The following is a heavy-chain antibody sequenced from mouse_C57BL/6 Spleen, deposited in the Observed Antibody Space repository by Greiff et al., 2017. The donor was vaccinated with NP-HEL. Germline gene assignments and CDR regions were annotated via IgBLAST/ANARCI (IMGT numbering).Heavy chain of an antibody. CDR3: AREEGPYYFDY. Sequence: QVQLQQSGPELVKPGASVKISCKASGYAFSSSWMNWVKQRPGKGLEWIGRIYPGDGDTNYNGKFKGKATLTADKSSSTAYMQLSSLTSEDSAVYFCAREEGPYYFDYWGQGTTLTVSS. CDR1: GYAFSSSW. J-gene: IGHJ2*01. V-gene: IGHV1-82*01. CDR2: IYPGDGDT.